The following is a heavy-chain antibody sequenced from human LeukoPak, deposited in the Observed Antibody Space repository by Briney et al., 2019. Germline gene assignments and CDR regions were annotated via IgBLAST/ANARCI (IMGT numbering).Heavy chain of an antibody. CDR3: ARESLYAVFDY. CDR2: IYYSGST. CDR1: GGSISSYY. Sequence: PSETLSLTCTVSGGSISSYYWSWIRQPPGKGLEWIGYIYYSGSTNYNPSLKSRVTISVDTSKNQFSLKLSSVTAADTAVYYCARESLYAVFDYWGQGTLVTVSS. D-gene: IGHD2-2*01. J-gene: IGHJ4*02. V-gene: IGHV4-59*01.